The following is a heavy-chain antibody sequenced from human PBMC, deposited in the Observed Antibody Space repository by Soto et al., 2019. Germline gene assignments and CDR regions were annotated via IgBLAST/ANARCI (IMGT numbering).Heavy chain of an antibody. J-gene: IGHJ4*02. CDR3: AKGGYNYGFLFDC. Sequence: GGSLRLSCAASGFTFSTYAMSWVRQAPGKGMEWVSTIDNSGGITYYADAVKGRFTISRDNSKNTLYLQMNSLRAEDTAVYYCAKGGYNYGFLFDCWGQGTLVTVSS. D-gene: IGHD5-18*01. CDR2: IDNSGGIT. CDR1: GFTFSTYA. V-gene: IGHV3-23*05.